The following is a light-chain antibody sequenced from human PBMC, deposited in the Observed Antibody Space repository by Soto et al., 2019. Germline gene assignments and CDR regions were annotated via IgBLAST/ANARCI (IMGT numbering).Light chain of an antibody. V-gene: IGKV3-15*01. Sequence: EIVMTQSPATLSVSPGERATLSCRASQSVSSNLAWYQQMPGQSPRLLIYDASTRATGVPARFSGSGSGTEFTLTISSLQSEDSAVYYCQQYENWPFLTFGGGTKVEIK. CDR3: QQYENWPFLT. J-gene: IGKJ4*01. CDR2: DAS. CDR1: QSVSSN.